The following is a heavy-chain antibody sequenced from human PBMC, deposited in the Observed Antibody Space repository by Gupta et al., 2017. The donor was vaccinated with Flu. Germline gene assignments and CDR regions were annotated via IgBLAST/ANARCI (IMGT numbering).Heavy chain of an antibody. CDR2: VSYDGSNE. CDR1: GFTFSGHA. Sequence: QVQLVESGGGVVQPGRSLRLSCTASGFTFSGHAMYWVRQAPGKGLELVAVVSYDGSNEYYADSVKGRFIISRDNSKNTLFLQMNSLRDEDTAVYYCAKTHYDFWSGYYDYYGMDVWGQGTTVTVSS. J-gene: IGHJ6*02. V-gene: IGHV3-30*18. CDR3: AKTHYDFWSGYYDYYGMDV. D-gene: IGHD3-3*01.